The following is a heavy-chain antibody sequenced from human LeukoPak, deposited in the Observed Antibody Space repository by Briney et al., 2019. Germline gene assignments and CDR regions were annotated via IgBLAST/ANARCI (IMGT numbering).Heavy chain of an antibody. Sequence: QAGGSLRLSCAASGFTFSSYGMHWVRQAPGKGLEWVAVISYDGSNKYYADSVKGRFTISRDNSKNTLYLQMNSLRAEDTAVYCCAHTHLTLWFGELLPKRGMDVWGKGTTVTVSS. CDR3: AHTHLTLWFGELLPKRGMDV. V-gene: IGHV3-30*03. CDR1: GFTFSSYG. D-gene: IGHD3-10*01. CDR2: ISYDGSNK. J-gene: IGHJ6*04.